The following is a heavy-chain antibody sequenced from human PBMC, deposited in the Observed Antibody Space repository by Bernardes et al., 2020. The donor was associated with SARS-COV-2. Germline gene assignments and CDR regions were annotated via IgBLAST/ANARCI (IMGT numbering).Heavy chain of an antibody. CDR3: ATAREPNQIDQ. J-gene: IGHJ4*02. Sequence: GGSLRLSCAASGFTVSNNYMSWVRQAPGKGREGVSIIYTDGATFNAESVKGRFTISRHISENTLYLQMTSQRADYTAAYYCATAREPNQIDQWGQGTLVTVSS. CDR2: IYTDGAT. CDR1: GFTVSNNY. D-gene: IGHD1-26*01. V-gene: IGHV3-53*04.